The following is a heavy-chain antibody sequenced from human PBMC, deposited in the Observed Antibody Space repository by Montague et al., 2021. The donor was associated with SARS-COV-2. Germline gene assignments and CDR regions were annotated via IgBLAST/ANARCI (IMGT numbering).Heavy chain of an antibody. CDR2: ISWNSDSR. Sequence: SLRLSCAASGFTFGDYAMHWVRQTPGKGLEWVSGISWNSDSRGYADSVKGRFTIYRDNAKNSLYLQMNSLRTEDTAFYYCAKDYYFGAFDIWGQGTMVTVSS. CDR1: GFTFGDYA. J-gene: IGHJ3*02. D-gene: IGHD3-10*01. V-gene: IGHV3-9*01. CDR3: AKDYYFGAFDI.